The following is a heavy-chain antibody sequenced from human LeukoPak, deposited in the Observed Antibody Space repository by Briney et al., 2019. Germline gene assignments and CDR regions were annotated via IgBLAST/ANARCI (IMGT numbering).Heavy chain of an antibody. CDR2: IIPIFGTA. V-gene: IGHV1-69*06. CDR1: EGTFSSYA. Sequence: ASVKVSCKASEGTFSSYAISWVRQAPGQGLEWMGGIIPIFGTANYAQKFQGRVTITADKSTSTAYMELSSLRSEDTAVYYCARRGLDLSFDYWGQGTLVTVSS. CDR3: ARRGLDLSFDY. D-gene: IGHD2/OR15-2a*01. J-gene: IGHJ4*02.